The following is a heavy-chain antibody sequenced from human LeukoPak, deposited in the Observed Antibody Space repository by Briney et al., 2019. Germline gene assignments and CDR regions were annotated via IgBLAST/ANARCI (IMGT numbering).Heavy chain of an antibody. CDR2: INPNSGGT. V-gene: IGHV1-2*02. D-gene: IGHD3-10*01. J-gene: IGHJ4*02. CDR3: ARDETMVQGVIYGLPDY. CDR1: GYTFTGYY. Sequence: ASVKVSCKASGYTFTGYYMHWVRQATGQGLEWMGWINPNSGGTNYAQKLQGRVTMTTDTSTSTAYMELRSLRSDDTAVYYCARDETMVQGVIYGLPDYWGQGTLVTVSS.